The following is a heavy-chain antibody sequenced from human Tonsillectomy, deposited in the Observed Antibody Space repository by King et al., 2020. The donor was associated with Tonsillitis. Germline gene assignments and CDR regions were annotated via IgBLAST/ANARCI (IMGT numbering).Heavy chain of an antibody. J-gene: IGHJ4*02. CDR1: GFTFSTYD. V-gene: IGHV3-30*04. D-gene: IGHD2-2*01. Sequence: QLVQSGGGVVQPRRSLRLSCAASGFTFSTYDMHWVRQAPGTGLEWVAVISYDGSNKYYADSVKGRFTISRDNSMNTLFVQMNSLRAEDTALYYCVRDGGCSTTTCQGPDYWGQGTLVTVSS. CDR3: VRDGGCSTTTCQGPDY. CDR2: ISYDGSNK.